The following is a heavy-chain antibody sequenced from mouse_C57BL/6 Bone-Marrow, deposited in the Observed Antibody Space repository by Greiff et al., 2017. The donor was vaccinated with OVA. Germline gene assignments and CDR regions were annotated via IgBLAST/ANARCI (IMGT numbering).Heavy chain of an antibody. Sequence: VQLQQPGAELVKPGASVKMSCKASGYTFTSYWIPWVKQRPGQGLEWIGDIYPGSGSTNYNEKFKSKATLTVDTSSSTAYMQLSSLTSEASAVYDCARDDYDGAWFAYWGQGTLVTVSA. V-gene: IGHV1-55*01. CDR3: ARDDYDGAWFAY. CDR2: IYPGSGST. D-gene: IGHD2-4*01. CDR1: GYTFTSYW. J-gene: IGHJ3*01.